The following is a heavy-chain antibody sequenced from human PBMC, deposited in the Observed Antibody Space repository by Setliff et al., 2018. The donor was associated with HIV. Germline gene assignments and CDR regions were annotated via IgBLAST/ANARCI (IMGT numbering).Heavy chain of an antibody. V-gene: IGHV2-5*01. CDR2: IYWNNDK. J-gene: IGHJ6*02. CDR1: GFSLNTPGLG. Sequence: ESGPTLVNPTQTLTLTCTFSGFSLNTPGLGVGWIRQPPGEAQEWLALIYWNNDKRYNPSLGSRLSITKDTSNNLVVLVITNIDPVDTATYYCAHRSEEKSYGMDVWGQGTTVTVSS. CDR3: AHRSEEKSYGMDV.